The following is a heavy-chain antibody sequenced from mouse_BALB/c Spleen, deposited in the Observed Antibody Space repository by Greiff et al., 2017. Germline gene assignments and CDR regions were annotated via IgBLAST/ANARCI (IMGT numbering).Heavy chain of an antibody. Sequence: EVHLVESGGGLVKPGGSLKLSCAASGFTFSDYYMYWVRQTPEKRLEWVATISDGGSYTYYPDSVKGRFTISRDNAKNNLYLQMSSLKSEDTAMYYCARDRDSSGYVGAMDYWGQGTSVTVSS. CDR1: GFTFSDYY. CDR2: ISDGGSYT. J-gene: IGHJ4*01. V-gene: IGHV5-4*02. CDR3: ARDRDSSGYVGAMDY. D-gene: IGHD3-2*01.